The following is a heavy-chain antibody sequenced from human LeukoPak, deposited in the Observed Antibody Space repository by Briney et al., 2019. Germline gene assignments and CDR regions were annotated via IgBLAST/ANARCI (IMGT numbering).Heavy chain of an antibody. CDR1: GGSFSGYY. CDR2: INHSGST. V-gene: IGHV4-34*01. Sequence: SETLSLTCAVYGGSFSGYYWSWIRQPPGKGLEWIGEINHSGSTNYNPSLKSRVTISVDTSKNQFSLKLSSVTAADTAVYYCARGQWYSGGWQGHWGQGTLVTVSS. CDR3: ARGQWYSGGWQGH. D-gene: IGHD6-19*01. J-gene: IGHJ4*02.